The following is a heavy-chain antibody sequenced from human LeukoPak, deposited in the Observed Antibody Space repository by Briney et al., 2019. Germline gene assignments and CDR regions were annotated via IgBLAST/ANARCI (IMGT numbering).Heavy chain of an antibody. CDR1: GGTFSGYA. CDR2: IIPIFGTA. CDR3: ARGVRYQLLISRFDP. D-gene: IGHD2-2*01. Sequence: SVKVSCKASGGTFSGYAISWVRQAPGQGLEWMGGIIPIFGTANYAQKFQGRVTITADESTSTAYMELSSLRSEDTAVYYCARGVRYQLLISRFDPWGQGTLVTVSS. J-gene: IGHJ5*02. V-gene: IGHV1-69*13.